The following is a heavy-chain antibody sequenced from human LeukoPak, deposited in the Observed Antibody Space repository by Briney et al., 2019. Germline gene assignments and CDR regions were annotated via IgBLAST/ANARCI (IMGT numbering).Heavy chain of an antibody. J-gene: IGHJ1*01. CDR3: AKGPDYPALRYFQH. CDR1: RFTFDDYA. Sequence: GRSLRPSCAASRFTFDDYAMRWVRQAPGKGLEWVSGISWNSGSIGYADSVKGRFTISRDNAKNSLYLQMNSLRPEDTALYYCAKGPDYPALRYFQHWGQGTLVIVSS. CDR2: ISWNSGSI. D-gene: IGHD3-16*01. V-gene: IGHV3-9*01.